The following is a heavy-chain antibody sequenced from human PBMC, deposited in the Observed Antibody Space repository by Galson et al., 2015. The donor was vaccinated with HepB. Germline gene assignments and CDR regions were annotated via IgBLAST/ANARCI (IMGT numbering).Heavy chain of an antibody. D-gene: IGHD3-22*01. CDR3: AKGWKVALDSSGYHVFDS. CDR1: GLTFSTYA. Sequence: SLRLSCAASGLTFSTYAMSWVRQVPGKGLEWVSTMSGGGGSTYYADSVKGRFTISRDYSKNTLFLEMKRLRVEDTAIYYCAKGWKVALDSSGYHVFDSWGQGTLVTVSS. V-gene: IGHV3-23*01. CDR2: MSGGGGST. J-gene: IGHJ4*02.